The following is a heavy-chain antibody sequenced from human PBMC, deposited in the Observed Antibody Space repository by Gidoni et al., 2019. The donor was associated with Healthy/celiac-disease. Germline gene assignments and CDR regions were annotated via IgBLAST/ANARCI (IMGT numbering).Heavy chain of an antibody. J-gene: IGHJ5*02. CDR2: INPIFGTA. Sequence: QVQLVQSGAGVKKPGPSVKVSCKASGVTFSSYATCWGRQAPGQGLERMGGINPIFGTANYTQKFQGRVTITAEESTSTAYMELSRLRSEDAAVYYCASSTGDGGSWFDPWGQGTLVTVSS. V-gene: IGHV1-69*01. CDR3: ASSTGDGGSWFDP. CDR1: GVTFSSYA. D-gene: IGHD2-15*01.